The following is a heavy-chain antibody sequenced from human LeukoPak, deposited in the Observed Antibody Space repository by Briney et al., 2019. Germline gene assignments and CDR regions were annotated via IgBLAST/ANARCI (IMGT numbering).Heavy chain of an antibody. CDR3: ARDRNDFWSGSGYYYYGMDV. CDR2: IYHSGST. D-gene: IGHD3-3*01. Sequence: SETLSLTCAVSGGSISSGGYSWSWIRQPPGKGLEWIGYIYHSGSTYYNPSLKSRVTISVDRSKNQFSLKLSSVTAADTAVYYCARDRNDFWSGSGYYYYGMDVWGQGTTVTVSS. CDR1: GGSISSGGYS. J-gene: IGHJ6*02. V-gene: IGHV4-30-2*01.